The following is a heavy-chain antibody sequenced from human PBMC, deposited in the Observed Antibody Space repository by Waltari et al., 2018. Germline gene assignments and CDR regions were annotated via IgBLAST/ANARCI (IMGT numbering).Heavy chain of an antibody. J-gene: IGHJ4*02. D-gene: IGHD5-12*01. CDR3: TRDGYKSPSGY. V-gene: IGHV3-49*03. CDR1: GFTFGDYA. CDR2: IRSKAYGGTT. Sequence: EVQLVESGGGLVQPGRSLRLSCTASGFTFGDYAMSWFRQAPGKGLEWVGFIRSKAYGGTTEYAASVKGRFTISRDDSKSIAYLQMNSLKTEDTAVYYCTRDGYKSPSGYWGQGTLVTVSS.